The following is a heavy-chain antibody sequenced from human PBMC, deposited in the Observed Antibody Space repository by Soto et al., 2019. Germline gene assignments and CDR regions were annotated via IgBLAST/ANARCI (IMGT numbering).Heavy chain of an antibody. CDR1: GGSISSYY. V-gene: IGHV4-59*08. Sequence: SETLSLTCTVSGGSISSYYWSWIRQPPGKGLEWIGYIYYSGSTNYNPSLKSRVTISVDTSKNQFSLKLSSVTAADTAVYYCARLDRYCSSTSCYSYMDVWGKGTTVTVSS. J-gene: IGHJ6*03. CDR3: ARLDRYCSSTSCYSYMDV. CDR2: IYYSGST. D-gene: IGHD2-2*01.